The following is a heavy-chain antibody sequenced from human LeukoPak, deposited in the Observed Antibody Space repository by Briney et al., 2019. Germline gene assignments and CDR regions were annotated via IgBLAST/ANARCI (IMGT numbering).Heavy chain of an antibody. CDR1: GGTFSSYA. J-gene: IGHJ6*03. V-gene: IGHV1-69*04. CDR2: IIPILGIA. Sequence: ASVKVSCKASGGTFSSYAISWVRQAPGQGLEWMGRIIPILGIANYAQKFQGRVTITTDESTSTAYMELSSLRSEDTAVYYCASCSTSCYIDGNYYYYMDVWGRGTTVTVSS. CDR3: ASCSTSCYIDGNYYYYMDV. D-gene: IGHD2-2*02.